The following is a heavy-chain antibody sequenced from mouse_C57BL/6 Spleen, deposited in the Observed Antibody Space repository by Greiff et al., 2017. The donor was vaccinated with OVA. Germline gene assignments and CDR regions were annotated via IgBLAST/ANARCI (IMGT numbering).Heavy chain of an antibody. D-gene: IGHD2-5*01. CDR1: GFSLTSYG. CDR2: IWSGGST. V-gene: IGHV2-2*01. CDR3: ARVESVKSNYVGYAMDY. J-gene: IGHJ4*01. Sequence: QVQLKESGPGLVQPSQSLSITCTVSGFSLTSYGVHWVRQSPGKGLEWLGVIWSGGSTDYNAAFISRLSISKDNSKSQVFFKMNSLQADDTAIYYCARVESVKSNYVGYAMDYWGQGTSVTVSS.